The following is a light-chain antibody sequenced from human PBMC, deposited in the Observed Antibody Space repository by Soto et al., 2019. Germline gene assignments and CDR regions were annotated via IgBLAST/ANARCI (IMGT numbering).Light chain of an antibody. CDR2: GAS. J-gene: IGKJ1*01. CDR1: QSISSY. V-gene: IGKV1-39*01. Sequence: DIQMTQSPSSLSASVGDRVTITCRASQSISSYLNWYQQKPGKAPKLLIYGASSLQSGVPSRFSGSGSRTDFTLTSSSLQPEDFATYYCQQSYSTPRTFGQGTKVEIK. CDR3: QQSYSTPRT.